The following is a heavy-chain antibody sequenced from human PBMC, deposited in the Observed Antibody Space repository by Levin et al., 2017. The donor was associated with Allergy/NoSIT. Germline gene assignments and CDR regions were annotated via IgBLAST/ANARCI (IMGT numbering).Heavy chain of an antibody. J-gene: IGHJ3*02. CDR3: ARDNIGLPDAFDI. CDR1: GFTFDDYA. V-gene: IGHV3-9*01. Sequence: SLKISCAASGFTFDDYAMHWVRQAPGKGLEWVSGISWNSGSIGYADSVKRRSTISRDNAKNSLYLQLTSLRTEDTALYFCARDNIGLPDAFDIWGEGTMVIVSS. CDR2: ISWNSGSI. D-gene: IGHD3-10*01.